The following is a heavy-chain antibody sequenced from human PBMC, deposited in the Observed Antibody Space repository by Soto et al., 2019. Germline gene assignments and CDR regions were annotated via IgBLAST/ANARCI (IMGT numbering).Heavy chain of an antibody. V-gene: IGHV4-39*01. Sequence: PSETLSLTCSVHGGFINNSRSFWGWIRQPPGKGLEFIGSIFSTGGAYFNPSLKSRATISLDKSRNQFSLTPTSVTASDTAVYHFGKVVEAAPRPTDSDLWGQGTLVTVSS. CDR3: GKVVEAAPRPTDSDL. D-gene: IGHD2-15*01. CDR1: GGFINNSRSF. CDR2: IFSTGGA. J-gene: IGHJ5*02.